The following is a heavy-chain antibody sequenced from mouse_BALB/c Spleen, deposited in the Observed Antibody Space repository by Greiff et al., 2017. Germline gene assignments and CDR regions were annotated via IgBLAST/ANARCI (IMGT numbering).Heavy chain of an antibody. CDR2: IYPSDSYT. CDR1: GYTFTSYW. D-gene: IGHD2-3*01. J-gene: IGHJ1*01. V-gene: IGHV1-69*02. CDR3: TRGIDGYWYFDV. Sequence: QVQLQQPGAELVRPGASVKLSCKASGYTFTSYWINWVKQRPGQGLEWIGNIYPSDSYTNYNQKFKDKATLTVDKSSSTAYMQLSSPTSEDSAVYYCTRGIDGYWYFDVWGAGTTVTVSS.